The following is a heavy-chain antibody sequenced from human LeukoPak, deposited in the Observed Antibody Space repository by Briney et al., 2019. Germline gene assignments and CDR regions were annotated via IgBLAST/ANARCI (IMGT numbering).Heavy chain of an antibody. CDR1: GFTFSSYG. Sequence: GGSLRLSCAASGFTFSSYGMHWVRQAPGKGLEWVAFIRYDGSNKYYADSMKGRFAISRDNSKNTLYLQMNSLRAEDTAVYYCAKDYRYYDSGSHMDVWGKGTTVTISS. CDR3: AKDYRYYDSGSHMDV. D-gene: IGHD3-10*01. CDR2: IRYDGSNK. V-gene: IGHV3-30*02. J-gene: IGHJ6*03.